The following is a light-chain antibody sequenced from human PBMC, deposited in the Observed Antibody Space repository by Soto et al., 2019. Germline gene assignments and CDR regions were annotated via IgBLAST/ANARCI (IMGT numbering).Light chain of an antibody. Sequence: DIQMTQSPSSLAPSVGDRATITCRASHSISRYLNWYQQKPGKAPKLLIYVASSLQSGVPSRFSGSGSGTDFTLTISSLQPEDFATSSCQQTYPTPETFGQGTKVDIK. CDR3: QQTYPTPET. CDR1: HSISRY. V-gene: IGKV1-39*01. CDR2: VAS. J-gene: IGKJ1*01.